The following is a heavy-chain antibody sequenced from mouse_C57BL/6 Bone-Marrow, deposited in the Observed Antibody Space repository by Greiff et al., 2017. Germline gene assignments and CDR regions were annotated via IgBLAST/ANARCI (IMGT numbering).Heavy chain of an antibody. Sequence: VQLQQSGAELVRPGASVKLSCTASGFNIKDDYIHWVKQRPEQGLEWIGWIDPEIGDTEYASKFQGKATITPDTSSNTAYLQLSSLTSEDTAVYYCSSFDDDYVDFWGQGTPLTGAS. V-gene: IGHV14-4*01. D-gene: IGHD2-3*01. CDR2: IDPEIGDT. CDR1: GFNIKDDY. CDR3: SSFDDDYVDF. J-gene: IGHJ2*01.